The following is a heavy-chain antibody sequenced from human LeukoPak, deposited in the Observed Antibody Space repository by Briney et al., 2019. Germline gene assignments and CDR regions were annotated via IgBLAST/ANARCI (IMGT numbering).Heavy chain of an antibody. D-gene: IGHD1-26*01. V-gene: IGHV1-69*13. CDR1: GGTFSSYA. J-gene: IGHJ5*02. Sequence: ASVEVSCKASGGTFSSYAISWVRQAPGQGVEWVGGIIPIFGTANYAQKFQGRVTITADESTSTAYMELSSLRSEDTAVYYCARGMRWEQSDNWFDPWGQGTLVTVSS. CDR2: IIPIFGTA. CDR3: ARGMRWEQSDNWFDP.